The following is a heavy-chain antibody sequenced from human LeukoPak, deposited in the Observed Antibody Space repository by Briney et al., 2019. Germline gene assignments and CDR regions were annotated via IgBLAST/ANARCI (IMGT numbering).Heavy chain of an antibody. CDR3: TTSTYYYDSSGYHY. D-gene: IGHD3-22*01. CDR2: IKSKTDGGTT. V-gene: IGHV3-15*01. J-gene: IGHJ4*02. Sequence: GGSLRLSCAASGFTFSNAWMSWVRQAPGKGLEWVGRIKSKTDGGTTDYAAPVKGRFTISRDDSKNTLYLQMNSLKTEDTAVYYCTTSTYYYDSSGYHYWGQGTLVTVSS. CDR1: GFTFSNAW.